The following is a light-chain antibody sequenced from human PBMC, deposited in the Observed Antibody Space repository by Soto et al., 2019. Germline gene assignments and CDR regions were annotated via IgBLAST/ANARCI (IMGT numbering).Light chain of an antibody. Sequence: ENLLTRSPGTPPFFPGEKATLSCRARQSVSRANLAWYQQKPGQAPRLLIFGASNRATGIPDRFSGSGSGTDFTLTVSRLEPEDFAVYYCQQYGGWPLTFGQGTKVDIK. V-gene: IGKV3-20*01. CDR2: GAS. CDR3: QQYGGWPLT. CDR1: QSVSRAN. J-gene: IGKJ1*01.